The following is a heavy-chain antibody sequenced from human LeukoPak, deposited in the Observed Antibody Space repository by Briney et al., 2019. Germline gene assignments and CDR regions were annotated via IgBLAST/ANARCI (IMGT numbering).Heavy chain of an antibody. V-gene: IGHV1-69*04. J-gene: IGHJ3*02. Sequence: ASVKVSCKASGYTFTSYGISWVRQAPGQGLEWMGRIILILGIANYAQNFQGRVTITADKSTSTAYMELSSLRSEDTAVYYCARDDRVVAFHIWGQGTMVTVSS. CDR2: IILILGIA. CDR3: ARDDRVVAFHI. D-gene: IGHD3-10*01. CDR1: GYTFTSYG.